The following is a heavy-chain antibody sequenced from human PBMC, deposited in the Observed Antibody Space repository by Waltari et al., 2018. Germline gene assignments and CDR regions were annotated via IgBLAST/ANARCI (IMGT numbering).Heavy chain of an antibody. D-gene: IGHD3-16*01. V-gene: IGHV4-39*07. CDR3: ARVYDLQYDYVGAFDY. CDR1: GGSISSSSYY. Sequence: QLQLQESGPGLVKPSETLSLTCTVSGGSISSSSYYWGWIRQPPGKGLEWIGSIYYSGSTYYNPSLKSRVTISVDTSKNQFSLKRSSVTAADTAVYYCARVYDLQYDYVGAFDYWGQGTLVTVSS. J-gene: IGHJ4*02. CDR2: IYYSGST.